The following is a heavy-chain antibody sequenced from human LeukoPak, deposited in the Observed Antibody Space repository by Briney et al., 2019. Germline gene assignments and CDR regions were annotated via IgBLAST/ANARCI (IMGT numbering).Heavy chain of an antibody. V-gene: IGHV4-39*07. CDR3: ARGAADVLVGATGGFGY. D-gene: IGHD1-26*01. J-gene: IGHJ4*02. Sequence: PSETLSLTCTVSGGSISSSSYYWGWIRQPPGKGLEWIGSIYYSGSTYYNPSLKSRVTISVDTSKNQFSLKLGSVTAADTAVYYCARGAADVLVGATGGFGYWGQGTLVTVSS. CDR1: GGSISSSSYY. CDR2: IYYSGST.